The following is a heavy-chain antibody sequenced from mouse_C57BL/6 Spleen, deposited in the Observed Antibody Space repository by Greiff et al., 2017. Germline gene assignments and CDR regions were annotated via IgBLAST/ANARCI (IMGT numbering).Heavy chain of an antibody. V-gene: IGHV1-82*01. Sequence: QVQLQESGPELVKPGASVKISCKASGYAFSSSWMNWVKQRPGKGLEWIGRIYPGDGDTNYNGKFKGKATLTADKSSSTAYMQLSSLPSEDSAVYFCATKEGLRRTDDGYYFDYWGQGTTLTVSS. J-gene: IGHJ2*01. CDR2: IYPGDGDT. CDR3: ATKEGLRRTDDGYYFDY. D-gene: IGHD2-2*01. CDR1: GYAFSSSW.